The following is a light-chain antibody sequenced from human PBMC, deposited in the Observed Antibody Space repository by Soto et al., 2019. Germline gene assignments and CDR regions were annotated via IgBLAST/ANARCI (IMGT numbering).Light chain of an antibody. CDR1: QSVLYRSNSKNY. J-gene: IGKJ1*01. Sequence: DIVMTQSPDSLAVSLGERATINCKSSQSVLYRSNSKNYLAWYQHIPGHPPKLLIHSASTRETGFPARFRGSGSGTDFILTINSLQSEDVAVYYCQQYYSTPTFGQGTKGESK. CDR3: QQYYSTPT. V-gene: IGKV4-1*01. CDR2: SAS.